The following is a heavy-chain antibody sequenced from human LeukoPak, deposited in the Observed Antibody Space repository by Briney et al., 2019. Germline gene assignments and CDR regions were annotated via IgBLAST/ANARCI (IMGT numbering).Heavy chain of an antibody. D-gene: IGHD5-18*01. J-gene: IGHJ4*02. CDR1: GYTFTNYG. V-gene: IGHV1-18*01. CDR3: ARTRGYSYGYGDY. Sequence: ASVKVSCKTSGYTFTNYGISWVRQAPGQGLEWMGWIGAYNGNTNYTQNLQGRVTMTTDTSTSTVYMELRSLRSDDTAVYYCARTRGYSYGYGDYWGQGTLVTVSS. CDR2: IGAYNGNT.